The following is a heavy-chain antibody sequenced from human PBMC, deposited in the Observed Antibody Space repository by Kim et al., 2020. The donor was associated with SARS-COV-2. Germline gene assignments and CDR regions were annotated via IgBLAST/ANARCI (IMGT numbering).Heavy chain of an antibody. CDR3: PRGYYYGIDV. CDR1: GVTFSRYW. V-gene: IGHV3-74*01. D-gene: IGHD3-16*01. Sequence: GGSLRLSCAASGVTFSRYWMHWVRQAPGKGLVWVAGIERDGTKISYADSVKGRFTISRDNAKSTLYLQMNSLRAEDTAVYYCPRGYYYGIDVWGQVSTVT. CDR2: IERDGTKI. J-gene: IGHJ6*02.